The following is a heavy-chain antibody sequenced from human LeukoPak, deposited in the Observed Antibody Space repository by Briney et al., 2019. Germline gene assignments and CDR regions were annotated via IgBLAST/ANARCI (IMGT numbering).Heavy chain of an antibody. V-gene: IGHV3-21*01. D-gene: IGHD4-23*01. J-gene: IGHJ4*02. Sequence: GGSLRLPCASSVFTFSRQSMNCVRQSTEKCLEWVSSNSSSSSYIYYADSVKGRFTISRDNAKNSLYLQMNSLRAEDTAVYYCARDYGGSSPFDYWGQGTLVTVSS. CDR2: NSSSSSYI. CDR3: ARDYGGSSPFDY. CDR1: VFTFSRQS.